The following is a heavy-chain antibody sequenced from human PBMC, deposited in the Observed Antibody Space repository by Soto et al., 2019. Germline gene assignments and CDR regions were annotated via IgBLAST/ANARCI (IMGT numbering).Heavy chain of an antibody. CDR1: GGSFSAYY. V-gene: IGHV4-34*12. CDR3: ASTHYDFWSGYYTGTHNWFDP. Sequence: PSETLSLTCAVYGGSFSAYYWSWVRQPPGKGLEWIGEIIHSGSTNYNPSLKSRVTISVDKSKNQFSLKLSSVTAADTAVYYCASTHYDFWSGYYTGTHNWFDPWGQGTLVTVSS. J-gene: IGHJ5*02. CDR2: IIHSGST. D-gene: IGHD3-3*01.